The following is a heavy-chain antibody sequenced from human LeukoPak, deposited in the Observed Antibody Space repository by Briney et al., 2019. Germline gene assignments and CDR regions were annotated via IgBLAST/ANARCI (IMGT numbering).Heavy chain of an antibody. J-gene: IGHJ4*02. D-gene: IGHD3-10*01. Sequence: SETLSLTCAVYGGSFSGYYWSWLRQPPGKGLEWIGEINHSGSTNYNPSLKSRVTISVDTSKNQFSVKLSSVTAADTAVYYCARSQNYYGSGDYWSQGTLVTVSS. CDR3: ARSQNYYGSGDY. CDR2: INHSGST. V-gene: IGHV4-34*01. CDR1: GGSFSGYY.